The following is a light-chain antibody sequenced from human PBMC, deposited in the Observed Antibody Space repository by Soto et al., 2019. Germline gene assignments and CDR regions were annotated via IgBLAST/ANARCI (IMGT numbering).Light chain of an antibody. CDR1: STEVGGYNY. CDR2: EVS. J-gene: IGLJ1*01. CDR3: SSYGGRYNYV. Sequence: QSVLNQPLSSAGSPGQSVTISCTGTSTEVGGYNYGSWYQQYRGKAPKLMFYEVSKWPSGVPDRFSGSKSGNTSSLTVSGLQAEDEADDYCSSYGGRYNYVFGTGTKLTVL. V-gene: IGLV2-8*01.